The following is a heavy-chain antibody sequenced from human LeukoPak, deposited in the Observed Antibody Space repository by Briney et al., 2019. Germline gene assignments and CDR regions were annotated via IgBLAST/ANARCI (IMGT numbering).Heavy chain of an antibody. V-gene: IGHV4-39*01. CDR1: GDSISSNSYY. Sequence: SETLSLTCTVSGDSISSNSYYWGWIRQPPGKGLEWIGSIYYSGSTYYNPSLKSRVTISVDTSKNQFSLKLSSVTAADTAVYYCAKHSRCIIMSCLDYRGQGTLVTVSS. CDR3: AKHSRCIIMSCLDY. D-gene: IGHD3-10*02. CDR2: IYYSGST. J-gene: IGHJ4*02.